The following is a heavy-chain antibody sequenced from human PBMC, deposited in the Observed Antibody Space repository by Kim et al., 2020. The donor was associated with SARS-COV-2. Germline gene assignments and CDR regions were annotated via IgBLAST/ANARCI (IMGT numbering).Heavy chain of an antibody. CDR2: IYYSGST. V-gene: IGHV4-31*03. J-gene: IGHJ6*02. D-gene: IGHD2-15*01. CDR3: ARDRYCSGGSCYRLDYGMDV. Sequence: SETLSLTCTVSGGSISSGGYYWSWIRQHPGKGLEWIGYIYYSGSTYYNPSLKSRVTISVDTSKNQFSLKLSSVTAADTAVYYCARDRYCSGGSCYRLDYGMDVWGQGTTVTVSS. CDR1: GGSISSGGYY.